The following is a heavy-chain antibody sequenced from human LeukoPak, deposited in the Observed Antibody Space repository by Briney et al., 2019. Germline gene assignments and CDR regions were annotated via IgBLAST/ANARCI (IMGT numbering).Heavy chain of an antibody. J-gene: IGHJ4*02. Sequence: GGSLRLSCAVSGFTFSTYTMNWVRQAPGKGLEWVSAISDSGNTYHADSVKGRFTISRDSSKNTLFLQMNRLRPEDAAVYYCAKAPVTTCRGAYCYPFDYWGQGTLVTVSS. CDR1: GFTFSTYT. CDR2: ISDSGNT. D-gene: IGHD2-21*01. V-gene: IGHV3-23*01. CDR3: AKAPVTTCRGAYCYPFDY.